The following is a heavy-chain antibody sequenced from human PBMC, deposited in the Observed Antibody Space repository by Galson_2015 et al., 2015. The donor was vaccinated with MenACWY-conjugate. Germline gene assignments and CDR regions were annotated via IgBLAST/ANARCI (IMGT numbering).Heavy chain of an antibody. Sequence: ETLSLACTVSGGSASSSGYYWTWIRQPPGKGLEWIGLIYDSGTTKYNPSLKGRVTISLDTSKNQVSLKLSSVTAADTAVYYCAREFSYWGQGTLVTVSS. CDR3: AREFSY. CDR1: GGSASSSGYY. V-gene: IGHV4-61*08. D-gene: IGHD2/OR15-2a*01. J-gene: IGHJ4*02. CDR2: IYDSGTT.